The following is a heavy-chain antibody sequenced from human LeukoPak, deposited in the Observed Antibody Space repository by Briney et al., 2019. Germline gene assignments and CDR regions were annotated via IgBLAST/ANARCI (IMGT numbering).Heavy chain of an antibody. J-gene: IGHJ4*02. CDR2: ISSSSSYI. CDR1: GFTFSSYS. CDR3: ARDRTAMVGLLGFDY. D-gene: IGHD5-18*01. Sequence: GGSLRLSCAASGFTFSSYSMNWVRQAPGKGLEWVSSISSSSSYIYYADSVKGRFTISRDNAKNSLYLQMNSLRAEDTAVYYCARDRTAMVGLLGFDYWGQGTLVTVSS. V-gene: IGHV3-21*01.